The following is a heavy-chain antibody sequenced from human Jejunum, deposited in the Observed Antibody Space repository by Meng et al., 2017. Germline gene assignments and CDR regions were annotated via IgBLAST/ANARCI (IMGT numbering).Heavy chain of an antibody. CDR2: TYYRSKWYI. J-gene: IGHJ4*02. CDR1: GDSVSSNSAG. D-gene: IGHD1-26*01. CDR3: AGGGLVRSTRGYFDY. V-gene: IGHV6-1*01. Sequence: QLQQPGPGLVKPSQTLSLTRAISGDSVSSNSAGWNWIRQSPSRGLEWLGRTYYRSKWYIDYAVSVKSRITINPDTSKNQFSLHLNSVTPEDTAVYYCAGGGLVRSTRGYFDYWGQGTLVTVSS.